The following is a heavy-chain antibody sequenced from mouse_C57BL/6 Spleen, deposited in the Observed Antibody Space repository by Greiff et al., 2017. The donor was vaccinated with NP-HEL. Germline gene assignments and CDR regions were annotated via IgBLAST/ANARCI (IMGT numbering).Heavy chain of an antibody. J-gene: IGHJ4*01. CDR1: GYTFTDYN. V-gene: IGHV1-18*01. D-gene: IGHD2-4*01. Sequence: VQLQQSGPELVKPGASVKIPCKASGYTFTDYNMDWVKQSHGKSLEWIGDINPNNGGTIYNQKFKGKATLTVDKSSSTAYMELRSLTSEDTAVYYCARYDYDNYAMDYWGQGTSVTVSS. CDR3: ARYDYDNYAMDY. CDR2: INPNNGGT.